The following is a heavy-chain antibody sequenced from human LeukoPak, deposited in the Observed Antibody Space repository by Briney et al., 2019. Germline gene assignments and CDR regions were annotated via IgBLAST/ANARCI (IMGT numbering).Heavy chain of an antibody. CDR1: GYSFTSYW. CDR3: ARHRNIMVRGVIIKLEPYYYGMDV. J-gene: IGHJ6*02. D-gene: IGHD3-10*01. CDR2: IYPGDSDT. V-gene: IGHV5-51*01. Sequence: GESLKISCKGSGYSFTSYWIGWVRQMPGKGLEWMGIIYPGDSDTRYSPSFQGQVTISADKSISTAYLQWSSLKASDTAMYYCARHRNIMVRGVIIKLEPYYYGMDVWGQGTTVTVSS.